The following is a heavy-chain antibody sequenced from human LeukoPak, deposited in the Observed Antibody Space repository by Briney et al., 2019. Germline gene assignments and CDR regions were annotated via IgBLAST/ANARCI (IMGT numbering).Heavy chain of an antibody. CDR2: ITWNSLSV. Sequence: PGGSLRLSCEASGFTFNDYAMHWVRQVPGKGPEWVSGITWNSLSVLYVDSVKGRFTISRDNAKNSLYLQMTSLRAEDTALYYCAKAVGVASLIVDALDLWGQGTMVTVSS. J-gene: IGHJ3*01. CDR3: AKAVGVASLIVDALDL. D-gene: IGHD1-26*01. V-gene: IGHV3-9*01. CDR1: GFTFNDYA.